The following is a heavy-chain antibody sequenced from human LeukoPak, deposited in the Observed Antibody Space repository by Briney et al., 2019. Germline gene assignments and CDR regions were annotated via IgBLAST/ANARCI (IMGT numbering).Heavy chain of an antibody. CDR1: GGTFSSYA. V-gene: IGHV1-2*06. Sequence: ASVKVSCKASGGTFSSYAISWVRQAPGQGLEWMGRINPNSGGTNYAQKFQGRVTMTRDTSISTAYMELSRLRSDDTAVYYCARPRRYCSSTSCPRGGWFDPWGQGTLVTVSS. CDR2: INPNSGGT. J-gene: IGHJ5*02. CDR3: ARPRRYCSSTSCPRGGWFDP. D-gene: IGHD2-2*01.